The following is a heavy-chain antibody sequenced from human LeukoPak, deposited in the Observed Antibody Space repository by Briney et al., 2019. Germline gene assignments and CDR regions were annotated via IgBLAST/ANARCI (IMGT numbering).Heavy chain of an antibody. J-gene: IGHJ5*02. V-gene: IGHV1-46*01. Sequence: ASVKVSCKASGYTFTSYYMHWVRQAPGQGLEWMGIINPSGGSTSYAQKFQGRVTMTRDMSTSTDYMELSSLRSEDTAVYYCARDNSAEDTVWWFDPWGQGTLVTVSS. CDR2: INPSGGST. CDR3: ARDNSAEDTVWWFDP. D-gene: IGHD1-14*01. CDR1: GYTFTSYY.